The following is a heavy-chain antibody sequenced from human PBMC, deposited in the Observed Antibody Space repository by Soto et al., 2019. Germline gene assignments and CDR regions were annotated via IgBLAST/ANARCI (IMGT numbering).Heavy chain of an antibody. CDR1: RYTFPRYC. Sequence: GAAVNVSCKASRYTFPRYCMSWLRQAPGQGLEGVGWIRAYNGNTNYAQKLQGRVTMPTDRSTSTAYMELRSLRSDGTAVYYCARFRSGSRYGMDVWGQGTTVTVSS. CDR2: IRAYNGNT. V-gene: IGHV1-18*01. D-gene: IGHD3-3*01. CDR3: ARFRSGSRYGMDV. J-gene: IGHJ6*02.